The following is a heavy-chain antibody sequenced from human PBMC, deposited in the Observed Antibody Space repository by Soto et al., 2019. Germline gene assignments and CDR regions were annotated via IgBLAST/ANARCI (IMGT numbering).Heavy chain of an antibody. CDR1: GGSVSSYY. D-gene: IGHD2-2*02. Sequence: SATLSLTCTVSGGSVSSYYWAWIRQPAGKGLEWIGRMYSSGTTHYNPSLQSRVTMSVDTSKNQFSLKLTSVTAADTAVYYCARGPAGYCSSSTCYTGGMDVWGQGTTVTVS. J-gene: IGHJ6*02. V-gene: IGHV4-4*07. CDR3: ARGPAGYCSSSTCYTGGMDV. CDR2: MYSSGTT.